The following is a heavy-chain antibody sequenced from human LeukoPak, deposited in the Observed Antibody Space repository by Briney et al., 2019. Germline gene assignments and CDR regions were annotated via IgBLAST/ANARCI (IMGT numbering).Heavy chain of an antibody. Sequence: GGSLRLSCAASGFTSSSYWMHWVRQAPGKGLVWVSHINGDGSSTSYADSVKGRVTISRDNAKNTLYLQINSLTAEDSAVYYCARDRSYNLDYWGQETLVTVSS. CDR3: ARDRSYNLDY. CDR1: GFTSSSYW. V-gene: IGHV3-74*01. D-gene: IGHD5-24*01. CDR2: INGDGSST. J-gene: IGHJ4*02.